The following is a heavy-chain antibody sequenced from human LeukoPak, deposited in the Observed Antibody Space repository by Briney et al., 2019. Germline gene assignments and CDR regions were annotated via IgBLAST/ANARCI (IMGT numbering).Heavy chain of an antibody. D-gene: IGHD5-24*01. J-gene: IGHJ4*02. Sequence: GGSLRLSCAASGFTFSSYGMHWVRQAPGKGLEWVAVISYDGSNKYYADSVEGRFTISRDNSKNTLYLQMNGLRAEDSAVYYCTRDIPRDPYSYFDYWGQGILVTVSS. CDR3: TRDIPRDPYSYFDY. CDR1: GFTFSSYG. CDR2: ISYDGSNK. V-gene: IGHV3-30*03.